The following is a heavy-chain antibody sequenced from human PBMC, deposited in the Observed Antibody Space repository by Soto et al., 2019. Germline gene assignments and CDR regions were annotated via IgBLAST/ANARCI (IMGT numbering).Heavy chain of an antibody. CDR2: ISAYNGNT. J-gene: IGHJ6*02. CDR3: ASSYCSGGSCNAVGYYYGLDV. Sequence: ASVKVSCKASGYTFTSYGISWVRQAPGQGLEWMGWISAYNGNTNYAQKLQGRVTMTTDTSTSTAYMELRSLRSDDTAVYYCASSYCSGGSCNAVGYYYGLDVWGQGTTVTVSS. V-gene: IGHV1-18*01. D-gene: IGHD2-15*01. CDR1: GYTFTSYG.